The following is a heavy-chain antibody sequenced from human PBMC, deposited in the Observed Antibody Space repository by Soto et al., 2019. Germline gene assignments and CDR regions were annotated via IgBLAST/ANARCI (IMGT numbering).Heavy chain of an antibody. CDR1: GFNFIDHD. Sequence: EVKLLESGGALVQPGGSLRLSCEASGFNFIDHDMSWVRQAPGKGLEWVSSITVGGAQKDYGQSVKGRFTISRDNSNETLFLRRDSPQVEDTAIYSCTRMPGGGWQRFFDYWGQGTVVTVSS. CDR3: TRMPGGGWQRFFDY. CDR2: ITVGGAQK. D-gene: IGHD5-12*01. J-gene: IGHJ4*02. V-gene: IGHV3-23*01.